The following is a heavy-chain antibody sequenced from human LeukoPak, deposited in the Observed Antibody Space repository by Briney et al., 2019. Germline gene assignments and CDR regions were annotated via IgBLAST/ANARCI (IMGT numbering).Heavy chain of an antibody. Sequence: SETLSLTCTVSGNSISSDFYWGWIRQPPGKGLEWIGIIYKTGDTWYNSSLKSRVTISVDTSENQFSLKLSSVTAADTAVYYCARVHDGGSGYDFGPFDYWGQGTLVTVSS. CDR2: IYKTGDT. CDR1: GNSISSDFY. J-gene: IGHJ4*02. D-gene: IGHD5-12*01. V-gene: IGHV4-38-2*02. CDR3: ARVHDGGSGYDFGPFDY.